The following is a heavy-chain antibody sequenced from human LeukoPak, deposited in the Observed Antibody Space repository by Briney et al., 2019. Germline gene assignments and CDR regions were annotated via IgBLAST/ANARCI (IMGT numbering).Heavy chain of an antibody. CDR2: LYGGGRT. J-gene: IGHJ4*02. D-gene: IGHD3-22*01. Sequence: SETLSLTCTVSGASVNSYYWDWIRQPPGKGLQWIGWLYGGGRTYYNSSLKRRFTISLGTSNNQFSLRLTSVTAADSAMYYCTKGYYEPFDSWGQGTLVTVSS. CDR3: TKGYYEPFDS. V-gene: IGHV4-59*02. CDR1: GASVNSYY.